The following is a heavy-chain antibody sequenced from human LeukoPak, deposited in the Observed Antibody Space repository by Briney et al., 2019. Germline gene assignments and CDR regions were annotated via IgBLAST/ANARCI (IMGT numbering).Heavy chain of an antibody. CDR2: ISSSGSTI. J-gene: IGHJ4*02. CDR1: GFTFSSYE. D-gene: IGHD5-12*01. Sequence: GGSLRLSCAASGFTFSSYEMNWVRQAPGKGLEWVSYISSSGSTIYYADSVKGRFTISRDNAKNSLYLQMNSLRAEDTAVYYCAREGGYSGYDNRFFDYWGQGTLVTVSS. CDR3: AREGGYSGYDNRFFDY. V-gene: IGHV3-48*03.